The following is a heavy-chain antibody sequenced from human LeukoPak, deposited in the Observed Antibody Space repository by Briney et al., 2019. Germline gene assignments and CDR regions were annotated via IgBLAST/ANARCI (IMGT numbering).Heavy chain of an antibody. V-gene: IGHV4-34*01. CDR1: GGSFSGYY. Sequence: LSETLSLTCAVYGGSFSGYYWSWIRQPPGKGLEWIGEINHSGSTNYNPSLKSRVTISVDTSKNQFSLKLSSVTAADTAVYYCARGIRYCSGGSCYGSKYYFDYWGQGTLVTVSS. D-gene: IGHD2-15*01. CDR3: ARGIRYCSGGSCYGSKYYFDY. J-gene: IGHJ4*02. CDR2: INHSGST.